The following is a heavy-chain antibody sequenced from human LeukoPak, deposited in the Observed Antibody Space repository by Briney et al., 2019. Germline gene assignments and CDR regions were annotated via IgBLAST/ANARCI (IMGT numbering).Heavy chain of an antibody. D-gene: IGHD5-18*01. Sequence: PAASVKVSCKASGYTFTSYDINWVRQATGQGLEWMGWMNPNSGNTGYAQKFQGRVTITRNTSISTAYMELSSLRSEDTAVYYCARGSGDTAMVTAFDIWGQGTMVTVSS. CDR1: GYTFTSYD. CDR2: MNPNSGNT. J-gene: IGHJ3*02. V-gene: IGHV1-8*03. CDR3: ARGSGDTAMVTAFDI.